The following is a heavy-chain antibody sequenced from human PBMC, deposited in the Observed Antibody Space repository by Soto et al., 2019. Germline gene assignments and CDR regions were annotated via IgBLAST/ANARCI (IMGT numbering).Heavy chain of an antibody. D-gene: IGHD6-6*01. Sequence: SETLSLTCTVCGGSISSYYWSWIRQPPGKGLEWIGYIYYSGSTNYNPSLKSRVTISVDTSKNQFSLKLSSVTAADTAVYYCATSSIAARQWYFDYWCQGTLVTVS. CDR1: GGSISSYY. V-gene: IGHV4-59*01. CDR2: IYYSGST. CDR3: ATSSIAARQWYFDY. J-gene: IGHJ4*02.